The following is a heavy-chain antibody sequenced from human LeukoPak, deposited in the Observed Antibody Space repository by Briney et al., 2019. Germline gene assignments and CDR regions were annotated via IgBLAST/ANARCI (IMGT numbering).Heavy chain of an antibody. CDR1: GGSISRYY. V-gene: IGHV4-59*01. J-gene: IGHJ6*03. CDR2: IYYSGST. Sequence: SETLSLTCTVSGGSISRYYWSWIRQPPGKGLEWIGSIYYSGSTNYNPSLKSRVTISVDTSKNQFSLKLSSVTAADTAVYYFSRDSPDCSGGSCYPYYCYYYMDFWGKGATLSV. D-gene: IGHD2-15*01. CDR3: SRDSPDCSGGSCYPYYCYYYMDF.